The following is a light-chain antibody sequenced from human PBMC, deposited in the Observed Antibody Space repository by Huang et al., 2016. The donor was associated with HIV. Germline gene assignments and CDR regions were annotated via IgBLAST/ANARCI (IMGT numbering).Light chain of an antibody. CDR2: DAS. J-gene: IGKJ4*01. Sequence: EIVLTQSPATLSLSPGERATLSCRASQSVSSYLVWYQHKPGQAPRLLIYDASNGAAGIPARFSGSGSGTDFNLTISGLEPEDSAVYYCQQRSNWPLTFGGGTKVEIK. CDR1: QSVSSY. V-gene: IGKV3-11*01. CDR3: QQRSNWPLT.